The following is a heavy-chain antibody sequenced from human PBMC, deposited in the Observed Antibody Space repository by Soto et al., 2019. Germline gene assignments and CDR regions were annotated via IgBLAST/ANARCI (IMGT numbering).Heavy chain of an antibody. CDR2: IYYSGST. CDR1: GGSISSGGYY. CDR3: ARDASAAASPRYNWFDP. D-gene: IGHD6-25*01. V-gene: IGHV4-31*03. J-gene: IGHJ5*02. Sequence: PSETLSLTCTVSGGSISSGGYYWSWIRQHPGKGLEWIGYIYYSGSTYYNPSLKSRVTISVDTSKNQFSLKLSSVTAADTAMYYCARDASAAASPRYNWFDPWGQGTLVTVS.